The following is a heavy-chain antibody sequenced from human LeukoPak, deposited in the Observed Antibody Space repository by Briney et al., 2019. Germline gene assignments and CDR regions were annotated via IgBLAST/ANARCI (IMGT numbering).Heavy chain of an antibody. J-gene: IGHJ4*02. Sequence: QTGGSLRLSCAASGFTFSNYEMNWVRRAPGKGLEWVSYISNSGTTIYYTDSVKGRFTISRDNAQNSLYLQMNSLRAEDTAVYYCARAVAGTPIDYWGQGTLVTVSS. V-gene: IGHV3-48*03. CDR3: ARAVAGTPIDY. D-gene: IGHD6-19*01. CDR2: ISNSGTTI. CDR1: GFTFSNYE.